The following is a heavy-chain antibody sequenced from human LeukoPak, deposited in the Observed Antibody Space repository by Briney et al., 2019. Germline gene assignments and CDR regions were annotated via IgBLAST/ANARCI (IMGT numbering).Heavy chain of an antibody. V-gene: IGHV3-11*06. J-gene: IGHJ4*02. D-gene: IGHD5-24*01. CDR1: GFTFSDSY. Sequence: PGGSLRLSCAASGFTFSDSYMSWIRQTPGKGLEWLSYISSSSSDTNYADSVKGRFTISRDNAKNSLYLQMNSLRAEDTAVYYCARGSRTIELGDDYWGQGTLVTVSS. CDR2: ISSSSSDT. CDR3: ARGSRTIELGDDY.